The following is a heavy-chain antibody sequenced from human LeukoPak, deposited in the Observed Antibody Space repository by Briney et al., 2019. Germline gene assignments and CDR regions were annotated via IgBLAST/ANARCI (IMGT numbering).Heavy chain of an antibody. CDR2: LNAGNGNT. J-gene: IGHJ4*01. Sequence: ASVKVSCKASGYTFTSYAMHWVRQAPGQRLEWMGWLNAGNGNTKYSQKFQGRVTITRDTSASTAYMELRSLRSDDTAVYYCARLYYYDSSGYYLIDYWGQEPWSPSPQ. D-gene: IGHD3-22*01. CDR3: ARLYYYDSSGYYLIDY. V-gene: IGHV1-3*01. CDR1: GYTFTSYA.